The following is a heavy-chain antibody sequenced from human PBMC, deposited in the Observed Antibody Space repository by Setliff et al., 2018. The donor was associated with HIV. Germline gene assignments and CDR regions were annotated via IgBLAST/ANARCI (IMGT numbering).Heavy chain of an antibody. J-gene: IGHJ6*03. V-gene: IGHV4-34*01. CDR3: ARGARLLAGYSDRWDYYYMAV. CDR1: GGSFSGYF. CDR2: FRHSGNT. D-gene: IGHD6-13*01. Sequence: PSETLSLTCAVYGGSFSGYFWSWIRQSPGKGLEWIGEFRHSGNTNINPSLKSRVTISGDTTKNQISLKLTSVTAADTAVYYCARGARLLAGYSDRWDYYYMAVWGKGTTVTVSS.